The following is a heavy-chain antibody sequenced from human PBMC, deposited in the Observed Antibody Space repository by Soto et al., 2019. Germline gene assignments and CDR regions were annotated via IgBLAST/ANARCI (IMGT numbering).Heavy chain of an antibody. D-gene: IGHD3-22*01. J-gene: IGHJ6*02. CDR2: ISAYNGNT. CDR1: GYTFTSYG. V-gene: IGHV1-18*01. CDR3: ARDNYYDSSGYYSYYYYFGMDV. Sequence: GASVKVSCKASGYTFTSYGISWVRQAPGQGLEWMGWISAYNGNTNYAQKLQGRVTMTTDTSTSTAYMELRSLRSDDTAVYYCARDNYYDSSGYYSYYYYFGMDVWGQGPTVTVSS.